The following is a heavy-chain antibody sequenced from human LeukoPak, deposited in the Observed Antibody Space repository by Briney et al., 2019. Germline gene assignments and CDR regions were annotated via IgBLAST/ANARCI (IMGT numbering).Heavy chain of an antibody. CDR2: IYYSGST. Sequence: SQTLSLTCTVSGGSISSGDYYWRWVRQPPGKGLEWIGYIYYSGSTYYNPSLKSRVTISVDTSKNQFSLKPSSVTAADTAVYYCAGADSGYDKNWFDPWGQGTLVTVSS. J-gene: IGHJ5*02. CDR3: AGADSGYDKNWFDP. D-gene: IGHD5-12*01. V-gene: IGHV4-30-4*01. CDR1: GGSISSGDYY.